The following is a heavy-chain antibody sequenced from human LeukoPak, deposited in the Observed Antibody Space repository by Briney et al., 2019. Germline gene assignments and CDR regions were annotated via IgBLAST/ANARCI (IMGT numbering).Heavy chain of an antibody. V-gene: IGHV3-30*04. D-gene: IGHD4-11*01. CDR3: ARDVSTDTITTEIAY. CDR1: GFTFSNYA. J-gene: IGHJ4*02. CDR2: ISKDGRNK. Sequence: PGGSLRLSCAASGFTFSNYAFQWVRQAPGKGLEWVAVISKDGRNKNHAGSVKGRFTISRDNSKNTLYLQMDSLRVEDTAVYYCARDVSTDTITTEIAYWGQGTLVTVSS.